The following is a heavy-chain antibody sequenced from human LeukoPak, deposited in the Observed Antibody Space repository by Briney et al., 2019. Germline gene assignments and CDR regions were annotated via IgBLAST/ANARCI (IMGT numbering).Heavy chain of an antibody. CDR2: IYYSGST. CDR1: GGSISSYY. D-gene: IGHD5-24*01. Sequence: KSSETLSLTCTVSGGSISSYYWSWIRQPPGKGLEWIGYIYYSGSTNYNPSLKSRVTISVDTSKNQFSLKLSSVTAADTAVYYCAREGIEMATTYFDYWGQGTLVTVSS. CDR3: AREGIEMATTYFDY. J-gene: IGHJ4*02. V-gene: IGHV4-59*01.